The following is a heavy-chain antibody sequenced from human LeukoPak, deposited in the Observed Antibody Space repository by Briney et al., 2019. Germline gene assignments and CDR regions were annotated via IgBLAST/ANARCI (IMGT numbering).Heavy chain of an antibody. CDR1: GGSFSGYY. V-gene: IGHV4-34*01. CDR3: ARYARGCIDY. D-gene: IGHD3-10*01. J-gene: IGHJ4*02. CDR2: IYYSGST. Sequence: SETLSLTCAVYGGSFSGYYWSWIRQPPGKGLEWIGSIYYSGSTYYNPSLKSRVTISVDTSKNQFSLKLSSVTAADTAVYYCARYARGCIDYWGQGTLVTVSS.